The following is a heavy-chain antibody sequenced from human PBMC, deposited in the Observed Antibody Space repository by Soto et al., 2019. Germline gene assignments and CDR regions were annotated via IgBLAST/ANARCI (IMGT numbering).Heavy chain of an antibody. V-gene: IGHV5-51*01. CDR2: IYPGDSDT. J-gene: IGHJ6*02. Sequence: PGESLKISCKGSGYSFTSYWIGWVRQMPGKGLEWMGIIYPGDSDTRYSPSFQGQVTISADKSISTAYLQWSSLKASDTAMYYCARYGHSSSSEYYCYYGMDVWGQGTTVTVS. D-gene: IGHD6-6*01. CDR1: GYSFTSYW. CDR3: ARYGHSSSSEYYCYYGMDV.